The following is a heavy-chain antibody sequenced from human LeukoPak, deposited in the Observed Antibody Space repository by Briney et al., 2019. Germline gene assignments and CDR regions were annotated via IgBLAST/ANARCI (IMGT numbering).Heavy chain of an antibody. CDR2: ITDSGTNT. V-gene: IGHV3-23*01. Sequence: GGSLRLSCAVSGFTFRSYAMNWVRQAPGKGLEWVSVITDSGTNTYYGDSVKGRFTISRDNSKNTLYLQMNSLRAEDTAVYYCAKSAIAVAGPYNYWGQGTLVTVSS. D-gene: IGHD6-19*01. CDR3: AKSAIAVAGPYNY. CDR1: GFTFRSYA. J-gene: IGHJ4*02.